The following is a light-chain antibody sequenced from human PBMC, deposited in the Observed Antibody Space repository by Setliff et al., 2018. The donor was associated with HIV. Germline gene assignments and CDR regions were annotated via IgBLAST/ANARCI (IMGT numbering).Light chain of an antibody. Sequence: QSVLTQPASVSGSPGQSITIPCTGTSSDIGGYNYVSWYQKYPDKAPKLIIYDVTNRPSGVSDRFSGSKSGNTASLTISGLQAEDEADYFCCSYTIGNTLYGFGPGTKVTVL. J-gene: IGLJ1*01. CDR3: CSYTIGNTLYG. V-gene: IGLV2-14*03. CDR1: SSDIGGYNY. CDR2: DVT.